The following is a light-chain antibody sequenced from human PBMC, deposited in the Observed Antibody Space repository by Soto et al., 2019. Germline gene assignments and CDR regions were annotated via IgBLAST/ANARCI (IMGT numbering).Light chain of an antibody. CDR1: NIESKS. J-gene: IGLJ1*01. Sequence: SYELTQPPSVSVAPGQTARISCGGNNIESKSVNWYQQKPGQAPVLVVYDDSDRPSGMPERFTGSNSGNTATLIISTAEAGDEADYYCQVWDSDNNPFDVFGAGTKLTVL. V-gene: IGLV3-21*02. CDR2: DDS. CDR3: QVWDSDNNPFDV.